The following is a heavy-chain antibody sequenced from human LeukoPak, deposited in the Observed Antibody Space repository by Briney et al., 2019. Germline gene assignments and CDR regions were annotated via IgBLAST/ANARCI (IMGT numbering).Heavy chain of an antibody. CDR2: INHSGST. Sequence: SETLSLTCAVYGGSFSGYYWSWIRQPPGKGLEWIGEINHSGSTNYNPSLMSRVTISVDTSKNQFSLKLSSVTAADTAVYYCARGGDTMVRGVIAYYYYYGMDVWGQGTTVTVSS. CDR3: ARGGDTMVRGVIAYYYYYGMDV. D-gene: IGHD3-10*01. V-gene: IGHV4-34*01. CDR1: GGSFSGYY. J-gene: IGHJ6*02.